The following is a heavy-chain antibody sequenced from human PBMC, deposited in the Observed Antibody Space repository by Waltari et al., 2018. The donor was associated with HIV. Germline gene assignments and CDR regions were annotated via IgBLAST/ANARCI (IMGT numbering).Heavy chain of an antibody. CDR3: ARINCTSVSCYASLDY. CDR1: GYTFTSYG. V-gene: IGHV1-18*01. CDR2: VSAYNCNT. Sequence: QVQLVQSGAEVKKPGASVKVSCKASGYTFTSYGISWVRQAPGQGLEWMGWVSAYNCNTNYAQKLHGRVTMTTDTSTSTAYMELRILRSDDTAVYYCARINCTSVSCYASLDYWGQGTLVTVSS. D-gene: IGHD2-2*01. J-gene: IGHJ4*02.